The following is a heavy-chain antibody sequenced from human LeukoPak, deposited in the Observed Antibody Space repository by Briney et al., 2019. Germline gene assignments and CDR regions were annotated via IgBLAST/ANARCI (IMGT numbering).Heavy chain of an antibody. CDR2: MNPNSGNT. V-gene: IGHV1-8*01. Sequence: ASVKVSCKASGYTFTSYDINWVRQATGQGLGWMGWMNPNSGNTGYAQKFQGRVTMTRNTSISTAYMELSSLRSEDTAVYYCARNLLLWFGESSSDCFDPWGQGTLVTVSS. CDR1: GYTFTSYD. D-gene: IGHD3-10*01. J-gene: IGHJ5*02. CDR3: ARNLLLWFGESSSDCFDP.